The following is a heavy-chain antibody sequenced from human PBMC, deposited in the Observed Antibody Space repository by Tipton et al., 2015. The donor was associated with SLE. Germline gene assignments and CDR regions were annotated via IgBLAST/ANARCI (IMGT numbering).Heavy chain of an antibody. J-gene: IGHJ4*02. Sequence: TLSLTCTVSGGSISSGNYYWSWIRQPAGKGLEWIGYIYYSGSTYYNPSLKSRVTISVDTSKNQFSLKLSSVTAADTAVYYCARAKVAANDAGIDYWGQGILVTVSS. CDR3: ARAKVAANDAGIDY. CDR2: IYYSGST. CDR1: GGSISSGNYY. D-gene: IGHD2-15*01. V-gene: IGHV4-31*03.